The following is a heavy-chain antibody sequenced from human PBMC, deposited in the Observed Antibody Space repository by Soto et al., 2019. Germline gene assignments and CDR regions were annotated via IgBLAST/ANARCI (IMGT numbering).Heavy chain of an antibody. D-gene: IGHD6-13*01. CDR3: ARGRKEYSSSWYVD. J-gene: IGHJ4*02. V-gene: IGHV4-34*01. CDR1: GGSFSGYY. CDR2: IKLSGST. Sequence: QVQLQKWGAGLLKPSGTLSLTCAVYGGSFSGYYWSRIRQPPGKGLEWIGEIKLSGSTNYNPSLKRRATTSVDTSKNPFSLKLSAVTDADTAVYYCARGRKEYSSSWYVDWGQGTLVTVSS.